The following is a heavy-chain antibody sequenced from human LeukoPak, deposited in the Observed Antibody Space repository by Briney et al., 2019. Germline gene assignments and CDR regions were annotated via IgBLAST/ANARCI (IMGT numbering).Heavy chain of an antibody. V-gene: IGHV4-34*01. J-gene: IGHJ6*02. D-gene: IGHD2-8*02. Sequence: GSLRLSCAASGFTFSDYYMSWIRQPPGKGLEWIGEINHSGSTNYNPSLKSRVTISVDTSKNQFSLKLSSVTAADTAVYYCARGRGRVWYYYYGMDVWGQGTTVTVSS. CDR2: INHSGST. CDR3: ARGRGRVWYYYYGMDV. CDR1: GFTFSDYY.